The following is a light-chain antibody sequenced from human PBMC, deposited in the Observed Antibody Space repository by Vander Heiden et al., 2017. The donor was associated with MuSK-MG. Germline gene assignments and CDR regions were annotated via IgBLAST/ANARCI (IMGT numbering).Light chain of an antibody. CDR3: QHYGNYSRT. Sequence: DIQMTQSPSTLSASVGDRVTITCRASQSITWWLAWYQQKPGKAPKLLIYKASTLESGVPSRFSGSGSGTEFTLTISSLQPDDIATYYCQHYGNYSRTFGQGTRVE. V-gene: IGKV1-5*03. CDR2: KAS. CDR1: QSITWW. J-gene: IGKJ1*01.